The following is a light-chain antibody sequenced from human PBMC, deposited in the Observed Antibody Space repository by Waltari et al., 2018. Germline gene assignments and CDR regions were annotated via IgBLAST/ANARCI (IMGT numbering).Light chain of an antibody. J-gene: IGKJ1*01. Sequence: DIVMTQSPDSLAVSLGERATLTRTSSPSVLYFPNNKNYLSWYQQKPGQPPKLLIYWASTRESGVPDRFSGSGSGTDFTLTISSLQAEDVAVYYCQQYYTTPRTFGQGTKVEIQ. CDR2: WAS. CDR3: QQYYTTPRT. CDR1: PSVLYFPNNKNY. V-gene: IGKV4-1*01.